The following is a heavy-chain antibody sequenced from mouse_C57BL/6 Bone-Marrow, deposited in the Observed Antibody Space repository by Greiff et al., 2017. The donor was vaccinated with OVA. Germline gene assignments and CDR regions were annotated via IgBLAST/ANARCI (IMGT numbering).Heavy chain of an antibody. CDR2: IYPRSGNT. Sequence: QVHVKQSGAELARPGASVKLSCKASGYTFTSYGISWVKQRTGQGLEWIGEIYPRSGNTYYNEKFKGKATLTADKSSSTAYMELRSLTSEDSAVYFCARFYYGREVAYWGQGTLVTVSA. CDR1: GYTFTSYG. CDR3: ARFYYGREVAY. V-gene: IGHV1-81*01. J-gene: IGHJ3*01. D-gene: IGHD1-1*01.